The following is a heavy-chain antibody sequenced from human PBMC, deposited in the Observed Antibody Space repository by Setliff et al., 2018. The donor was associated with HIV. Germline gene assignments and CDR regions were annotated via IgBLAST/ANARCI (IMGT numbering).Heavy chain of an antibody. CDR3: ARLTTTYYYDSSAYYHPV. D-gene: IGHD3-22*01. CDR2: IHYNEKT. V-gene: IGHV4-39*07. CDR1: GGSASNGRYY. J-gene: IGHJ4*02. Sequence: SETLSLTCTVSGGSASNGRYYWAWIRQPPGKGLEYIGSIHYNEKTYYNPSLKSRVTISVDTSKNQFSLKLSSVTAADTAVYYCARLTTTYYYDSSAYYHPVWGQGTLVTVSS.